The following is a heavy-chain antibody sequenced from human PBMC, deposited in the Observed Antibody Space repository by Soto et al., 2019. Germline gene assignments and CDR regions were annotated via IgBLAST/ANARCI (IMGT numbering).Heavy chain of an antibody. CDR3: ARHVRDSSRNYYYYGMDV. D-gene: IGHD3-10*02. Sequence: SETLSLTCTVSGGSISSSSYYWGWIRQPPGKGLEWIGSIYYSGSTYYNPSLKSRVTISVDTSKNQFSLKLSSVTAADTAVYYCARHVRDSSRNYYYYGMDVWGQGTTVTVSS. CDR1: GGSISSSSYY. V-gene: IGHV4-39*01. CDR2: IYYSGST. J-gene: IGHJ6*02.